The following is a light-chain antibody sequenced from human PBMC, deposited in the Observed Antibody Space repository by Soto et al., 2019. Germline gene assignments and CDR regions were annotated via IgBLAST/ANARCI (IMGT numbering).Light chain of an antibody. Sequence: TLALGACGSRGQSLTISCTGTISDVGGYNYVSWYQQHPGKAPKLMIYEVSKRPSGVPDRFSGSTSGNTASLTVSGLQAEDEADYYCSSYAGSNRDVFGTGTKVTVL. J-gene: IGLJ1*01. CDR1: ISDVGGYNY. V-gene: IGLV2-8*01. CDR2: EVS. CDR3: SSYAGSNRDV.